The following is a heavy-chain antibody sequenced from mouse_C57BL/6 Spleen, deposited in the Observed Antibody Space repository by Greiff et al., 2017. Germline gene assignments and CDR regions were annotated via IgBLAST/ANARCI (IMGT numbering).Heavy chain of an antibody. V-gene: IGHV5-16*01. D-gene: IGHD1-1*01. CDR3: ARVLYGSSPGRYFDV. J-gene: IGHJ1*03. Sequence: EVMLVESEGGLVQPGSSMKLSCTASGFTFSDYYMAWVRQVPEKGLEWVANINYDGSSTYYLDSLKSRFIISRDNAKNILYLQMSSLKSEDTATYYCARVLYGSSPGRYFDVWGTGTTVTVSA. CDR1: GFTFSDYY. CDR2: INYDGSST.